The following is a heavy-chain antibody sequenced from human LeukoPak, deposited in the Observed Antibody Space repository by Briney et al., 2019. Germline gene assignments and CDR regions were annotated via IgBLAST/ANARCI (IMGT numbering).Heavy chain of an antibody. CDR1: GFTSSSYG. J-gene: IGHJ4*02. V-gene: IGHV3-30*02. CDR3: AKLDSSSLDY. Sequence: PGGSLRLSCAASGFTSSSYGMHWVRQAPGKGLEWVAFIRYDGSNKYYADSVKGRFTISRDNSKNTLYLQMNSLRAEDTAVYYCAKLDSSSLDYWGQGTLVTVSS. D-gene: IGHD6-6*01. CDR2: IRYDGSNK.